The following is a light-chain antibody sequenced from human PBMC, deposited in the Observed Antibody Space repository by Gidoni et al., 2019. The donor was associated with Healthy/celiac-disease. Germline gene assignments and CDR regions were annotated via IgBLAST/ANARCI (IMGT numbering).Light chain of an antibody. CDR2: GAS. J-gene: IGKJ1*01. Sequence: ELVLTQSPGTLSLSPGARATLPCRASPSVSSSYLAWYQQKPGQAPRLLIYGASSRATGIPDRFSGSGSGTDFTLTISRLEPEDFAVYYCQQYGSSPPTFGQGTKVEIK. CDR3: QQYGSSPPT. V-gene: IGKV3-20*01. CDR1: PSVSSSY.